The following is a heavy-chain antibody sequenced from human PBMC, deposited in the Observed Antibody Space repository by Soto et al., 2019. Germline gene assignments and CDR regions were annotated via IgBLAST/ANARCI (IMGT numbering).Heavy chain of an antibody. Sequence: QVQLVQSGAEVKKPGSSVKVFCKASGGTFGTYTISWVRQAPGQGLEWMGRIIPYLDITDYAQKFQGRFTIAADKSTTTAYMELNRLRSEDTAVYFCARDTTYWGQGTLVTVSS. CDR1: GGTFGTYT. CDR2: IIPYLDIT. V-gene: IGHV1-69*02. J-gene: IGHJ4*02. CDR3: ARDTTY. D-gene: IGHD5-18*01.